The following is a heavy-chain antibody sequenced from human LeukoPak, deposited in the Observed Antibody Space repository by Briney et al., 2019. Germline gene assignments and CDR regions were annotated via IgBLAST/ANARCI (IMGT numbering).Heavy chain of an antibody. CDR1: GGSISSYY. CDR2: IYYSGST. J-gene: IGHJ4*02. Sequence: PSETLSLTCTVSGGSISSYYWSWIRQPPGKGLEWIGYIYYSGSTNYNPSLKGRVTISVDTSKNQFSLKLSSVTAADTAVYYCARAKGGYDFWSGYPYFDYWGQGTLVTVSS. V-gene: IGHV4-59*01. D-gene: IGHD3-3*01. CDR3: ARAKGGYDFWSGYPYFDY.